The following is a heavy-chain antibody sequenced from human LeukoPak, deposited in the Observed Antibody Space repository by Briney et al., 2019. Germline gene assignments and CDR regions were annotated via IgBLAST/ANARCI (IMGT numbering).Heavy chain of an antibody. CDR2: IIPIFGTA. V-gene: IGHV1-69*13. CDR1: GGTFSSYA. CDR3: ARAARARGHFDY. J-gene: IGHJ4*02. Sequence: ASVKVSCKASGGTFSSYAISWVRQAPGQGLEWMGGIIPIFGTANYAQKFQGRVTVTADESTSTAYMELSSLRSEDTAVYYCARAARARGHFDYWGQGTLVSVSS. D-gene: IGHD3-10*01.